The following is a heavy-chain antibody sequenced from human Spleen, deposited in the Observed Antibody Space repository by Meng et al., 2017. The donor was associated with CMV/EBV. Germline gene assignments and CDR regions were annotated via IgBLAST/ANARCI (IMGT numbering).Heavy chain of an antibody. D-gene: IGHD3-10*01. CDR1: GFTFSSYW. Sequence: GESLKISCAASGFTFSSYWMHWVRQAPGKGLVWVSRINSDGSSTSYADSVKGRFTVSRDNIKNSLYLEMHSLRVDDSALYYCAKGAGWYGSGTFDNWGQGTLVTVSS. V-gene: IGHV3-74*01. CDR3: AKGAGWYGSGTFDN. CDR2: INSDGSST. J-gene: IGHJ4*02.